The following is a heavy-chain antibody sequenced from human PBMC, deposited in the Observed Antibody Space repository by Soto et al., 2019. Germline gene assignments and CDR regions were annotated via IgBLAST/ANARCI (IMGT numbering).Heavy chain of an antibody. J-gene: IGHJ4*02. CDR1: GGSIGSYH. Sequence: SETLSLTYTVSGGSIGSYHWSWVRQPPGKGLEWIASVYYTGTTNYNPSLGSRVTISIDAPENQISLRLTSVTAADTAFYYCARDTVLTGMFDFWGQGTLVTVSS. CDR3: ARDTVLTGMFDF. V-gene: IGHV4-59*01. D-gene: IGHD4-17*01. CDR2: VYYTGTT.